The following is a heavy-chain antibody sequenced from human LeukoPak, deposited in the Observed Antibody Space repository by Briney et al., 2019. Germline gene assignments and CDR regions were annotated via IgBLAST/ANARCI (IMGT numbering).Heavy chain of an antibody. J-gene: IGHJ4*02. V-gene: IGHV3-23*01. Sequence: GGSLRLSCAASGITFSSFAMNWVRQAPGKGLEWVSTMSGDATNTYYADSVKGRFTISRDNSKTTLFLQMNSLRAEDTAVYYCAKRTSGSSWYSSDSWGQGTLVTVSS. CDR1: GITFSSFA. CDR3: AKRTSGSSWYSSDS. D-gene: IGHD6-13*01. CDR2: MSGDATNT.